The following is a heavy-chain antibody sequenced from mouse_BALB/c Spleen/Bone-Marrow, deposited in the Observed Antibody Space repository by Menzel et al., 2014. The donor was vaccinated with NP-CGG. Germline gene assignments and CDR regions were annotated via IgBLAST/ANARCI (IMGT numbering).Heavy chain of an antibody. CDR3: TRRGSSAFPY. CDR2: IYPGNSDS. CDR1: GYSFSTYW. Sequence: EVQLQQSVTVLSRPGASVKMSCKASGYSFSTYWMHWAKQRPGQGLEWIGAIYPGNSDSSYNQKFEGKAKLTAVTSASTAYMELISLTHEDSAVYSCTRRGSSAFPYWGQGTLVTVSA. V-gene: IGHV1-5*01. D-gene: IGHD1-1*01. J-gene: IGHJ3*01.